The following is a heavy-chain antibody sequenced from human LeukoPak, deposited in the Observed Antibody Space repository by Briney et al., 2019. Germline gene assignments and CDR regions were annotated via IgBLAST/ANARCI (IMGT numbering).Heavy chain of an antibody. Sequence: ASLKVSCKASGYTFTSYDINWVRQATGQGLEWMGWMNPNSGNTGYAQKFQGRVTMTRNTSISTAYMELSSLRSEDTAVYYCARGVDTAMVRWNYYYYYMDVWGKGTTVTVSS. V-gene: IGHV1-8*01. CDR2: MNPNSGNT. CDR3: ARGVDTAMVRWNYYYYYMDV. CDR1: GYTFTSYD. J-gene: IGHJ6*03. D-gene: IGHD5-18*01.